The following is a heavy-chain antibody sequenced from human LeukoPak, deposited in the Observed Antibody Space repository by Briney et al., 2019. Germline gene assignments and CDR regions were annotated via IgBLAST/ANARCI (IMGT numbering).Heavy chain of an antibody. Sequence: GGSLRLSCAASGFTFSSYWMSWVRQAPGKGLEWVANIKQDGSEKYYVDSVKGRFTISRDNAKNSLYMQMNSLKTEDTAVYYCTTGALGKWGQGTLVTVSS. CDR2: IKQDGSEK. V-gene: IGHV3-7*05. CDR3: TTGALGK. J-gene: IGHJ4*02. CDR1: GFTFSSYW.